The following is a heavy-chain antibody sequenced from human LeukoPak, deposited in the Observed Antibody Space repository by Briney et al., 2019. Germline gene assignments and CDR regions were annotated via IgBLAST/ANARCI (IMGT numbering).Heavy chain of an antibody. J-gene: IGHJ6*02. CDR2: ISYDGSNK. V-gene: IGHV3-30-3*01. Sequence: GGSLRLPCAASGFTFSSYAMHWVRQAPGKGLEWVAVISYDGSNKYYADSVKGRFTISRDNSKNTLYLQMNSLRAEDTAVYYCARDHLYGMDVWGQGTTVTVSS. CDR3: ARDHLYGMDV. CDR1: GFTFSSYA.